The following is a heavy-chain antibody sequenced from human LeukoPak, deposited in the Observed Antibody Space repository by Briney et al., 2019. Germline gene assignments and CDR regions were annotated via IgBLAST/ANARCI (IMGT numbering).Heavy chain of an antibody. CDR1: GYTFTSYG. CDR3: ARDFWSGYYMGNWFDP. Sequence: ASVKVSCKASGYTFTSYGISWVRQAPGQGLEWMGWISAYNGNTNYAQKLQGRVTMTTDTSTSTAYMELRSLRSDDTAVYYCARDFWSGYYMGNWFDPWGQGTLVTVSP. CDR2: ISAYNGNT. D-gene: IGHD3-3*01. V-gene: IGHV1-18*01. J-gene: IGHJ5*02.